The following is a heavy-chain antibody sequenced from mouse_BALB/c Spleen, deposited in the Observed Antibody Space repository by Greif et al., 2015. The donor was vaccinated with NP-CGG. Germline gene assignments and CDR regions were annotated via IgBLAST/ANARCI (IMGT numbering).Heavy chain of an antibody. CDR3: ARYGNFAY. V-gene: IGHV1-20*02. Sequence: EVQGVESGPELVKPGASVKISCKASGYSFTGYFMNWVMQSHGKSLEWIGRINPYNGDTFYNQKFKGKATLTVDKSSSTAHMELRSLASEDSAVYYCARYGNFAYWGQGTLVTVSA. CDR2: INPYNGDT. J-gene: IGHJ3*01. D-gene: IGHD2-1*01. CDR1: GYSFTGYF.